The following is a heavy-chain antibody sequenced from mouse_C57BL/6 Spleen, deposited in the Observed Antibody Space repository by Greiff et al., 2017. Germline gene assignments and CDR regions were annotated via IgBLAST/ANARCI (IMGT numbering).Heavy chain of an antibody. D-gene: IGHD2-10*02. CDR1: GFTFSDYG. CDR2: ISNLAYSI. CDR3: ARRYGNCLYYAMDY. J-gene: IGHJ4*01. Sequence: EVQGVESGGGLVQPGGSLKLSCAASGFTFSDYGMAWVRQAPRKGPEWVAFISNLAYSIYYADTVTGRFTISRENAKNTLYLEMSSLRSEDTAMYYCARRYGNCLYYAMDYWGQGTSVTVSS. V-gene: IGHV5-15*01.